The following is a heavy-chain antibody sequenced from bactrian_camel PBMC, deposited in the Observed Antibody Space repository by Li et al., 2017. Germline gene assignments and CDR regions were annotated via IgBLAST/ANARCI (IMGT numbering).Heavy chain of an antibody. CDR2: DNGVGRT. Sequence: QVQLVESGGGSVQAGGSLRLSCVVSGYTYHIRDHCTAWFRQAPGKERDWVATDNGVGRTYYADSVKGRFTISQDSATNTLILQMTSLKPEDTAMYYCAAGFLLPNVVARMNPAHFPHSGQGTQVTVS. J-gene: IGHJ4*01. CDR3: AAGFLLPNVVARMNPAHFPH. V-gene: IGHV3S55*01. CDR1: GYTYHIRDHC. D-gene: IGHD2*01.